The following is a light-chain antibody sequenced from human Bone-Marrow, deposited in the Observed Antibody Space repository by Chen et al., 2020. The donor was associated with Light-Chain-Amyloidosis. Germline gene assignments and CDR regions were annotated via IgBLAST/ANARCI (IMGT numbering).Light chain of an antibody. CDR3: QQYYSAPIT. V-gene: IGKV4-1*01. CDR2: WAS. Sequence: DIVMTQSADSLAVSLGERATINCKSSQSVLKSSNNKSYLAWYQQKRRQPPKLLIYWASFRKSGVPDRFSGSGSGTDFTLPISSLQAEDVAVYYCQQYYSAPITFGQGTRLEIK. J-gene: IGKJ5*01. CDR1: QSVLKSSNNKSY.